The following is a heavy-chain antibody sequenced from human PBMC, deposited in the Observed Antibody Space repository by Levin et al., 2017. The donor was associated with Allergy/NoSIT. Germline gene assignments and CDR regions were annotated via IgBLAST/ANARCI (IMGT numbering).Heavy chain of an antibody. J-gene: IGHJ6*02. CDR1: GGSFSGYY. CDR2: INHSGST. Sequence: SQTLSLTCAVYGGSFSGYYWSWIRQPPGKGLEWIGEINHSGSTNYNPSLKSRVTISVDTSKNQFSLKLSSVTAADTAVYYCARGWCSSTSCYPRYYYYYYGMDVWGQGTTVTVSS. V-gene: IGHV4-34*01. D-gene: IGHD2-2*01. CDR3: ARGWCSSTSCYPRYYYYYYGMDV.